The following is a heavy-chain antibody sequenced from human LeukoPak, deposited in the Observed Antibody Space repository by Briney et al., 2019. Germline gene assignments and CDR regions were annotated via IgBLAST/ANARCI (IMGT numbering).Heavy chain of an antibody. V-gene: IGHV3-23*01. CDR2: ISSSGGST. CDR3: AKDGPTAIPSWFDP. Sequence: PGGSLRLSCAASGFIFSSYAMSWVRQAPGKGLEWVSTISSSGGSTYYAGSVKGRFTISRDNSKSTLYLQMNSLRAEDTAIYYCAKDGPTAIPSWFDPWGQGTLVTVSS. J-gene: IGHJ5*02. CDR1: GFIFSSYA. D-gene: IGHD2-21*02.